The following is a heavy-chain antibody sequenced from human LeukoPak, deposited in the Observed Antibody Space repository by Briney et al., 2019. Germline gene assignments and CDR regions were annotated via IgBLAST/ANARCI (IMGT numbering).Heavy chain of an antibody. CDR2: IRSKANSYAT. CDR1: GFTFSGSA. D-gene: IGHD3-10*01. Sequence: GGSLRLSCAASGFTFSGSAMHWVRQASGKGLEWVGRIRSKANSYATAYAASVKGRFTISRDDSKNTAYLQMNSLKTEDTAVYYCTGHGGMVRGVRALYYYYYMDVWGKGTTVTVSS. V-gene: IGHV3-73*01. CDR3: TGHGGMVRGVRALYYYYYMDV. J-gene: IGHJ6*03.